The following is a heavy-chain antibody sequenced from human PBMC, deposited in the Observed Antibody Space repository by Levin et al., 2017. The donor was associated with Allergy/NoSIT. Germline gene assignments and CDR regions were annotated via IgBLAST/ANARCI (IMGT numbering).Heavy chain of an antibody. D-gene: IGHD3-22*01. CDR1: GFTFSSYW. V-gene: IGHV3-7*01. Sequence: GALRLSCAASGFTFSSYWMSWVRQAPGKGLEWVANIKQDGSEKYYVDSVKGRFTISRDNAKNSLYLQMNSLRAEDTAVYYCARATYDSSGYYGTWGQGTLVTVSS. J-gene: IGHJ5*02. CDR3: ARATYDSSGYYGT. CDR2: IKQDGSEK.